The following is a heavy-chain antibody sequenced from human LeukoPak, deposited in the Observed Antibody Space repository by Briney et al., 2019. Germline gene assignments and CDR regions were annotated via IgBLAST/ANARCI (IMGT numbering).Heavy chain of an antibody. D-gene: IGHD1-26*01. CDR1: GGAISSYY. CDR2: IYYSGST. Sequence: KPSETLSLTCTVSGGAISSYYWSWIRQPPGKGLEWIGYIYYSGSTNYNPSLKSRVTISVDTSKNQFSLKLSSVTAADTAVYYCARVMEWELEGLRAFDIWGQGTMVTVSS. V-gene: IGHV4-59*01. J-gene: IGHJ3*02. CDR3: ARVMEWELEGLRAFDI.